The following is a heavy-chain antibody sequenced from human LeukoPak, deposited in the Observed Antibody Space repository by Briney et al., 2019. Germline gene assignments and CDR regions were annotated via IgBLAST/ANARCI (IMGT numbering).Heavy chain of an antibody. CDR1: GFTFTNAW. D-gene: IGHD4-17*01. J-gene: IGHJ1*01. CDR2: IKSKADGRTT. V-gene: IGHV3-15*01. CDR3: TTGFPNYGDYRGYFQH. Sequence: GGSLRLSCAASGFTFTNAWMSWVRQAPGKGLEWVGRIKSKADGRTTDCAAPVKGRFTISGDDSENTLYLQMNNLKTEDTAVYYCTTGFPNYGDYRGYFQHWGQGTLVTVAS.